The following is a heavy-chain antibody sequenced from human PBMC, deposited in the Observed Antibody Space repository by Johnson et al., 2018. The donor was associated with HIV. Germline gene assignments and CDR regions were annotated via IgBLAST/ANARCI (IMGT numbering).Heavy chain of an antibody. Sequence: QVQLVESGGGVVRPGGSLRLSCAASGFTFDNYGMSWVRQAPGKGLEWVSVIYSGGSTYYADSVKGRFTISRDNSKNTLYMQMNSLRAEDTAVYYCAKASGNGYYVDAFDIWGQGTMVTVSS. CDR3: AKASGNGYYVDAFDI. J-gene: IGHJ3*02. CDR1: GFTFDNYG. V-gene: IGHV3-NL1*01. CDR2: IYSGGST. D-gene: IGHD3-3*01.